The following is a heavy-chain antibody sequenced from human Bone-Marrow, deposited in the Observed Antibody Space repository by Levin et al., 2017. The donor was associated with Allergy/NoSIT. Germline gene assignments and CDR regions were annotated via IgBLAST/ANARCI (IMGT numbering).Heavy chain of an antibody. D-gene: IGHD3-10*01. V-gene: IGHV4-39*01. CDR3: ARHGGLYGPGSPGDY. CDR1: GVSIRSSTYY. J-gene: IGHJ4*02. Sequence: SQTLSLTCPVSGVSIRSSTYYWGWIRQPPGKGLQWIGSMYYSGSTFYNPSLKSRVSISVDTSKNQFSLKLSSVTAADTAEYYCARHGGLYGPGSPGDYWGQGTLVTVSS. CDR2: MYYSGST.